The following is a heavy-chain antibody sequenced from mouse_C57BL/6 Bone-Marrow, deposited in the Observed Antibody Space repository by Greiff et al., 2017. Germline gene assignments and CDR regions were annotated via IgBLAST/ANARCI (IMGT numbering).Heavy chain of an antibody. CDR3: ARMDYYGSLDY. CDR1: GYTFTSYW. J-gene: IGHJ2*01. CDR2: IDPSDSYT. V-gene: IGHV1-69*01. D-gene: IGHD1-1*01. Sequence: VQLQQSGAELVMPGASVKLSCKASGYTFTSYWMHWVKQRPGQGLEWIGEIDPSDSYTNYNQKFKGKSTLTVDKSSSTAYMQLSSLTSEDSAVYYCARMDYYGSLDYWGQGTTLTVSS.